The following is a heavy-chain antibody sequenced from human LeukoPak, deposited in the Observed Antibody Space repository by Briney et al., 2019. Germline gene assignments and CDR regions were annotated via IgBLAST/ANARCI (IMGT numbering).Heavy chain of an antibody. J-gene: IGHJ4*02. Sequence: GGSLRLSCAASGVTFSSHAMSWVRRAPGKGLEWVSGLIENGATTYYADSVKGRFTISRDNSKNTLYLQMNSLRAEDTALYFCAKKAQYNGNYPLDYWGQGTLVTVSS. CDR3: AKKAQYNGNYPLDY. CDR2: LIENGATT. CDR1: GVTFSSHA. V-gene: IGHV3-23*01. D-gene: IGHD1-26*01.